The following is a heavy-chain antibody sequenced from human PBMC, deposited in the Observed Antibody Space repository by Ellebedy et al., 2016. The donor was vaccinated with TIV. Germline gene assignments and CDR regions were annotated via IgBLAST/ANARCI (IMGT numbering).Heavy chain of an antibody. Sequence: GESLKIPCAASGFRFRSYAMNWVRQAPGKGLEWVSGISDSGDTTYYPDSVKGRFTISRDNSKNTLYLQMNSLRVEDTAVYYCAKQKSTSAGSSDIWGQGAMVTVSS. CDR2: ISDSGDTT. CDR3: AKQKSTSAGSSDI. CDR1: GFRFRSYA. D-gene: IGHD2-2*01. V-gene: IGHV3-23*01. J-gene: IGHJ3*02.